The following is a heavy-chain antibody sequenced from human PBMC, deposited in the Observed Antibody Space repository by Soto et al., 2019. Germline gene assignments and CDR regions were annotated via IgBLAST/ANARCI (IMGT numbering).Heavy chain of an antibody. J-gene: IGHJ6*02. Sequence: PSQTLSLTCAISGDSVSSNSAAWNWIRQSPSRGLEWLGRTYYRSKWYNDYAVSVKSRITINPDTSKNQFSLQLNSVTPEDTAVYYCAREDGWVWFGELFRYYGMVVWGQGTTVTVSS. D-gene: IGHD3-10*01. CDR1: GDSVSSNSAA. CDR3: AREDGWVWFGELFRYYGMVV. V-gene: IGHV6-1*01. CDR2: TYYRSKWYN.